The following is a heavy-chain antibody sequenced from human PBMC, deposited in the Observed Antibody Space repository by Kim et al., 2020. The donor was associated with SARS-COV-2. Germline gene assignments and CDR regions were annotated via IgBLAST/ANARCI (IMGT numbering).Heavy chain of an antibody. CDR3: ARVGDGYPYYFDY. V-gene: IGHV4-34*01. J-gene: IGHJ4*02. Sequence: SNPSLKSRVTISVDTSKNQFSLKLSSVTAADTAVYYCARVGDGYPYYFDYWGQGTLVTVSS. D-gene: IGHD3-16*01.